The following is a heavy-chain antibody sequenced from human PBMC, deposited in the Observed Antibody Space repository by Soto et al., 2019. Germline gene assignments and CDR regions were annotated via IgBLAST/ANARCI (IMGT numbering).Heavy chain of an antibody. Sequence: QVQLVQSGDEVKKPGSSVKVSCKASGGTFSSYAISWVRQAPGQGLEWMGGIIPISGTANYAQKFQGRVTITADESTSTAYMELSSLRSEDTAGYYCARSQGSSTSLEIYYYYYYGMDVWGQGTTVTVSS. V-gene: IGHV1-69*01. CDR2: IIPISGTA. D-gene: IGHD2-2*01. J-gene: IGHJ6*02. CDR3: ARSQGSSTSLEIYYYYYYGMDV. CDR1: GGTFSSYA.